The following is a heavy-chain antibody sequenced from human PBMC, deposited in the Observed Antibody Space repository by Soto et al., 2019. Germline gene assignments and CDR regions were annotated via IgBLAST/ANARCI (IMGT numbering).Heavy chain of an antibody. CDR3: ATVWFGELSSNWFDP. CDR2: IYYSGST. Sequence: XTLSLPCTVSGGSISSYYWSWIRQPPGKGLEWIGYIYYSGSTNYNPSLKSRVTISVDTSKKQFSLKLSSVTASDTAVYYCATVWFGELSSNWFDPWGQGTLGTVS. D-gene: IGHD3-10*01. J-gene: IGHJ5*02. V-gene: IGHV4-59*01. CDR1: GGSISSYY.